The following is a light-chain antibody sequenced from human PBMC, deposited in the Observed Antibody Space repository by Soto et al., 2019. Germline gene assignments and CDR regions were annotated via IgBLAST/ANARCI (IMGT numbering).Light chain of an antibody. J-gene: IGKJ1*01. CDR1: QSIRYW. CDR2: KAS. V-gene: IGKV1-5*03. CDR3: QQYNSYPVT. Sequence: DIQMSQSPSTLSASVGDRVTITCRASQSIRYWLAWYKPKPGKAPTFLIYKASSLESGVPSRFSGSGSGTEFTLTISSLQPDDSATYCCQQYNSYPVTFGQGTKVEIK.